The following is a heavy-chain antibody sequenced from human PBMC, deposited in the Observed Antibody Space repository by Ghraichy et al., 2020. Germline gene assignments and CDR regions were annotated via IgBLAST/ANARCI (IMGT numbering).Heavy chain of an antibody. CDR2: IIPIFGTA. D-gene: IGHD3-3*01. CDR1: GGTFSSYA. J-gene: IGHJ6*02. CDR3: ARGRGDTIFGVGSYGMDV. Sequence: SVKVSCKASGGTFSSYAISWVRQAPGQGLEWMGGIIPIFGTANYAQKFQGRVTITADESTSTAYMELSSLRSEDTAVYYCARGRGDTIFGVGSYGMDVWGQGTTVTVSS. V-gene: IGHV1-69*13.